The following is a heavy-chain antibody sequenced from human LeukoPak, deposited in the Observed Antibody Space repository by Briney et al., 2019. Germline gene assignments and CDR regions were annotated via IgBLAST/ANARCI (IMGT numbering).Heavy chain of an antibody. V-gene: IGHV4-39*01. Sequence: PSETLSLTCTVSGGSISSSTHYWGWARQPPGKGPEWIGSIWHSGTTYYNPSLKSRLTISVDTSKNQFSLKLTSVTAADTAVYYCARHTRVRDGYNLYCFDPWGQGTLVSVSS. CDR3: ARHTRVRDGYNLYCFDP. J-gene: IGHJ5*02. CDR2: IWHSGTT. D-gene: IGHD5-24*01. CDR1: GGSISSSTHY.